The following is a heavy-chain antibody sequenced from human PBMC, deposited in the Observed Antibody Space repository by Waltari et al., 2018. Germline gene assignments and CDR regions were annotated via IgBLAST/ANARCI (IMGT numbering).Heavy chain of an antibody. CDR2: ISGSSSTI. CDR1: GFTFSTYS. CDR3: ARGLKQQQLVYI. J-gene: IGHJ4*02. V-gene: IGHV3-48*04. Sequence: EVQLEESGGGLVQPGGSLRLSCAASGFTFSTYSMNWVRQAPGKGLEWVSYISGSSSTIYYADSVKGRFTISRDNAKNSLYLQMNSLRAEDTAVYYCARGLKQQQLVYIWGQGTLVTVSS. D-gene: IGHD6-13*01.